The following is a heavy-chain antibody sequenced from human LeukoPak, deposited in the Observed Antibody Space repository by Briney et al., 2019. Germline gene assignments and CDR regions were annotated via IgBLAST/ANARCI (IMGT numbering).Heavy chain of an antibody. D-gene: IGHD1-7*01. CDR3: ARDPIVNWNYGGDYFDY. CDR1: GYTFTSYG. V-gene: IGHV1-18*01. Sequence: GASVKVSCKASGYTFTSYGISWVRQAPGQGLEWMGWISAYNGNTNYAQKLQGRVTMTTDTSTSTAYMELRSLRSDDTAVYYCARDPIVNWNYGGDYFDYWGQGTLVTVSS. J-gene: IGHJ4*02. CDR2: ISAYNGNT.